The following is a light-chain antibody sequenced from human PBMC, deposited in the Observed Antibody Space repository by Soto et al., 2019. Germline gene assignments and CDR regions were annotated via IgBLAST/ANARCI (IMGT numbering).Light chain of an antibody. CDR1: ETIFSY. J-gene: IGKJ1*01. Sequence: DIQMTXXXXSLSASVGDRVTITCRASETIFSYLNWYQQLPGKAPKLLISGASTLQSGVPPRFSGSGSGTEFTLTISSLQSEDFAEYHCQQYNNWPQTFGQGTKVDIK. CDR3: QQYNNWPQT. V-gene: IGKV1-39*01. CDR2: GAS.